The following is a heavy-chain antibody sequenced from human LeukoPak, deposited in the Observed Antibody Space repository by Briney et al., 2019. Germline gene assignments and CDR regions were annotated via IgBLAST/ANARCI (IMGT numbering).Heavy chain of an antibody. J-gene: IGHJ4*02. CDR1: GGSISSSSYY. V-gene: IGHV4-39*07. CDR3: ARDRLLLWFGEFGYFDY. CDR2: IYYSGST. D-gene: IGHD3-10*01. Sequence: SETLSLTCTVSGGSISSSSYYWGWIRQPPGTGLEWIGSIYYSGSTYYTPSLKSRVTISVDTSKNQFSLKLSSVTAADPAVYYCARDRLLLWFGEFGYFDYWGQGTLVTVSS.